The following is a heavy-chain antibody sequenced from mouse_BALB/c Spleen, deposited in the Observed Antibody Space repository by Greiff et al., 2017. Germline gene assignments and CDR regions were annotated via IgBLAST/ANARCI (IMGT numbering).Heavy chain of an antibody. V-gene: IGHV2-9*02. D-gene: IGHD2-3*01. Sequence: VKLVESGPGLVAPSQSLSITCTVSGFSLTSYGVHWVRQPPGKGLEWLGVIWAGGSTNYNSALMSRLSISKDNSKSQVFFKMNSLQANDTAISYCARKRLLRAMDYWGQGTSVTVSA. J-gene: IGHJ4*01. CDR2: IWAGGST. CDR3: ARKRLLRAMDY. CDR1: GFSLTSYG.